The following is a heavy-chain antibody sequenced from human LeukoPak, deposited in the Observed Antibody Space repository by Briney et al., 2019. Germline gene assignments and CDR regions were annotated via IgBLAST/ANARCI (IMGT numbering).Heavy chain of an antibody. CDR2: ITGSGDT. V-gene: IGHV3-23*01. CDR3: AKVRIQLWDDAFDI. D-gene: IGHD5-18*01. Sequence: GGSLRLSCAASGFTFSNYGMSWARQAPGKGLEWVSVITGSGDTYYADSVKGRFTISRDNSKNTLYLQMNSLRAEDTAVYYCAKVRIQLWDDAFDIWGQGTMVTVSS. J-gene: IGHJ3*02. CDR1: GFTFSNYG.